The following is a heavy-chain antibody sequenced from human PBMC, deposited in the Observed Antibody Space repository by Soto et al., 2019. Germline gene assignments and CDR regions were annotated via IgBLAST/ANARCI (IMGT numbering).Heavy chain of an antibody. J-gene: IGHJ3*02. D-gene: IGHD2-15*01. CDR2: ISSDGSSK. CDR3: AKVGYCSARSCYSDDAVDI. CDR1: GFTFSTYG. V-gene: IGHV3-30*18. Sequence: QVQLVESGGGVVQSGRSLRLSCTASGFTFSTYGMHWVRQAPGKGLEWVALISSDGSSKFYADSVKGRFTISRDNSKNTLYLQMNSLRAEDTAVYYCAKVGYCSARSCYSDDAVDIWGKGTMVTVSS.